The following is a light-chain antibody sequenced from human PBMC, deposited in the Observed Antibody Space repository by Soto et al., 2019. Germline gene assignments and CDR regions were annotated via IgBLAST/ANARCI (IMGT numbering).Light chain of an antibody. CDR1: SVDVGGYDY. V-gene: IGLV2-14*01. CDR2: EVS. Sequence: QSVLTQPASVSGAPGQSITISCTGTSVDVGGYDYVSWYQQHPGKAPKLMIYEVSNRPSGVSNRFSGSKSGNTASLTISGLQAEDETDYYCSSYTNSSTFVFGTGTKAIVL. CDR3: SSYTNSSTFV. J-gene: IGLJ1*01.